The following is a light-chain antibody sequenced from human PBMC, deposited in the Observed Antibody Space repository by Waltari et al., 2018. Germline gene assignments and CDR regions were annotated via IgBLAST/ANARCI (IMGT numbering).Light chain of an antibody. CDR3: CSYAGSLYVV. V-gene: IGLV2-23*02. CDR2: EVS. CDR1: SSDVGSYNL. J-gene: IGLJ2*01. Sequence: QSALTQPASVSGSPGQSITISCTGTSSDVGSYNLFSWYQQHPGKAPKLMIYEVSKRPSGVSNRFSGSKSGNTASLTISGLQAEDEADYYCCSYAGSLYVVFGGGTKLTVL.